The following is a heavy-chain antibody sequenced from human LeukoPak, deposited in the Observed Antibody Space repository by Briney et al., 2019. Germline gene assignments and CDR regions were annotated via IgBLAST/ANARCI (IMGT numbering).Heavy chain of an antibody. Sequence: GGSLRLSCAASGFTFSSYAMSWVRQAPGKGLEWVSAISGGGGSTYYADSVKGRFTISRDNSKNTLYLQMNSLRAEDTAVYYCAKGTGGSSSWFDYWGQGTLVTVSS. CDR3: AKGTGGSSSWFDY. V-gene: IGHV3-23*01. CDR1: GFTFSSYA. D-gene: IGHD6-13*01. CDR2: ISGGGGST. J-gene: IGHJ4*02.